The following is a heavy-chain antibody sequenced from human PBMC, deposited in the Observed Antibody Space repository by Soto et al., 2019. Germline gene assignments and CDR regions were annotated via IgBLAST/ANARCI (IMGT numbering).Heavy chain of an antibody. J-gene: IGHJ5*02. CDR1: GGSISSYY. CDR3: ARAPRDFWSGYYNTYWFDP. CDR2: IYYSGST. D-gene: IGHD3-3*01. V-gene: IGHV4-59*01. Sequence: SETLSLTCTVSGGSISSYYWSWIRQPPGKGLEWIGYIYYSGSTNYNPSLKSRVTISVDTSKNQFSLKLSSVTAADTAVYYCARAPRDFWSGYYNTYWFDPWGQGTLVTVSS.